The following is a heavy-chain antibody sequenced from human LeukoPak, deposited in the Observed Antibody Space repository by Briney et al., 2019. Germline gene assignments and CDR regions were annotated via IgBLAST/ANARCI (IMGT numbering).Heavy chain of an antibody. D-gene: IGHD1-1*01. CDR3: ARVGLEPGGFDL. CDR1: GYSISNTFYY. CDR2: IYYSGST. Sequence: SETLSLTCTVSGYSISNTFYYWGWIRQPPGKGLEWIGSIYYSGSTYYNPSLKSRVTISVDTSKNHFSLKLSSVTAADTAVYYCARVGLEPGGFDLWGRGTLVTVSS. V-gene: IGHV4-39*02. J-gene: IGHJ2*01.